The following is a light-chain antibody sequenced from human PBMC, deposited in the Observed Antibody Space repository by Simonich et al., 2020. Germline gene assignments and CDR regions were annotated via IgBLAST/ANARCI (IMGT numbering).Light chain of an antibody. CDR2: WAS. CDR3: QQYYSTPLT. Sequence: EIVLTQSPDSLAVSLGERATINCKSSQSVLYSSNNKNYLAWYQQKPGQPPKLLIYWASTRESGVPERFSGSGSGTDFTLTISSLQAADVAVYYCQQYYSTPLTFGGGTKVEIK. V-gene: IGKV4-1*01. J-gene: IGKJ4*01. CDR1: QSVLYSSNNKNY.